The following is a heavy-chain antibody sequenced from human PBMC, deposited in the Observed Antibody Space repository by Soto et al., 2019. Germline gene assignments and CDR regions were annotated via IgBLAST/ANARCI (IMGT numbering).Heavy chain of an antibody. Sequence: QVQLVQSGAEVKKPGASVKVSCKASGYTFTSYGISWVRQAPGQGLEWMGWISAYNGNTNYAQRLQGRVTMTTDTSTSTRNMKLRSLMADDTAVDYCSRDVRGHYYYYGMDGWGQGTTVTVSS. CDR2: ISAYNGNT. V-gene: IGHV1-18*01. CDR1: GYTFTSYG. CDR3: SRDVRGHYYYYGMDG. D-gene: IGHD2-15*01. J-gene: IGHJ6*02.